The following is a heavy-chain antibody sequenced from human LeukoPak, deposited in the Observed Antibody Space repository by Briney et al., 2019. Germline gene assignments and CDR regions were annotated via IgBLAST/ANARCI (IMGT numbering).Heavy chain of an antibody. Sequence: GGSLRLSCAASGFTFSSYEMIWVRQAPGKGLECVSYVSGSGRTIYYADSVKGRFTISRDNAKNSLYLQMYSLRAGDTAAYYCASPQTSGYAFGYWGQGTLVTVSS. CDR1: GFTFSSYE. V-gene: IGHV3-48*03. J-gene: IGHJ4*02. D-gene: IGHD5-12*01. CDR3: ASPQTSGYAFGY. CDR2: VSGSGRTI.